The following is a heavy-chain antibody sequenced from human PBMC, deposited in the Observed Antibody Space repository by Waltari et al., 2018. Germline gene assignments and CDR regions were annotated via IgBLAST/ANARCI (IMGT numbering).Heavy chain of an antibody. V-gene: IGHV3-48*03. CDR3: AKLYEDIVATIGAY. Sequence: EVQLVESGGGLVQPGGSLRLSCAASGFTFSSYAMNWVRQAPGKGLEWVSYISSSGSTIYYADSVKGRFTISRDNAKNSLYLQMNSLRAEDTAVYYCAKLYEDIVATIGAYWGQGTLVTVSS. CDR2: ISSSGSTI. J-gene: IGHJ4*02. D-gene: IGHD5-12*01. CDR1: GFTFSSYA.